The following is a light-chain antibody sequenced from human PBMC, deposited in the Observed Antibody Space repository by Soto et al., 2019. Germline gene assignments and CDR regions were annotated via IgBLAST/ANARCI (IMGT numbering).Light chain of an antibody. Sequence: QSILTQPPSASGAPGQTVTVSCSGSTSNVGGNTVHWYQHVPGAAPKLLIYANNQRPSGVPDRFSGSKSGTSASLAIRGLQSEDEAEYSCAAWDDNLNGLVFGSGTKLTVL. CDR2: ANN. J-gene: IGLJ1*01. CDR1: TSNVGGNT. V-gene: IGLV1-44*01. CDR3: AAWDDNLNGLV.